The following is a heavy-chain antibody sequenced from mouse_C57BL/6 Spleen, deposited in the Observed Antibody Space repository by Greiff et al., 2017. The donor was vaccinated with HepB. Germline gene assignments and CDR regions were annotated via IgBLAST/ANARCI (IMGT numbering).Heavy chain of an antibody. V-gene: IGHV1-80*01. CDR3: ARFHYGSPLDY. J-gene: IGHJ2*01. D-gene: IGHD1-1*01. CDR2: IYPGDGDT. Sequence: QVQLKQSGAELVKPGASVKISCKASGYAFSSYWMNWVKQRPGKGLEWIGQIYPGDGDTNYNGKFKGKATLTADKSSSTAYMQLSSLTSEDSAVYFCARFHYGSPLDYWGQGTTLTVSS. CDR1: GYAFSSYW.